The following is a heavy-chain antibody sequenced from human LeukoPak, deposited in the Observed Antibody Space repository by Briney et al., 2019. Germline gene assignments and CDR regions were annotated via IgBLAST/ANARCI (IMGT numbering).Heavy chain of an antibody. CDR3: ARLVGGVGYFDP. Sequence: TSETLSLTCTVSGGSINSYYWTWIRQPPGKGLEWIGYIYYSGSTNYNPSLKSRVTISVDTSKNQFSLKLSSMTAADAAVYYCARLVGGVGYFDPWGRGALVTVSS. CDR1: GGSINSYY. V-gene: IGHV4-59*08. CDR2: IYYSGST. J-gene: IGHJ2*01.